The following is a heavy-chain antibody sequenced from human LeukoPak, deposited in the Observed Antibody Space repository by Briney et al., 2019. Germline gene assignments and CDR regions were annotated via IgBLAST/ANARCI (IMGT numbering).Heavy chain of an antibody. Sequence: GGSLRLSCAASGFTFSGYTMNWVRQAPGKGLEWVSYISSSSSTIYYADSVKGRFTISRDNAKSSLYLQMNSLRAEDTAVYYCAKDERGIPASGDFWGQGTLVIVS. CDR3: AKDERGIPASGDF. J-gene: IGHJ4*02. CDR1: GFTFSGYT. V-gene: IGHV3-48*01. D-gene: IGHD6-13*01. CDR2: ISSSSSTI.